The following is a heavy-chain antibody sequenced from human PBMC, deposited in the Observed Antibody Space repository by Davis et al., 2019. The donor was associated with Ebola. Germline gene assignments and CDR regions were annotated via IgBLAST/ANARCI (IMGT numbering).Heavy chain of an antibody. CDR3: ARVVLPDYYYGMDV. V-gene: IGHV1-18*01. CDR2: ISAYNGNT. CDR1: GYTFTSYG. Sequence: ASVTVSCKASGYTFTSYGISWVRQAPGQGLEWMGWISAYNGNTNYAQKLQGRVTMTTDTSTSTAYMELRSLRSDDTAVYYCARVVLPDYYYGMDVWGQGTTVTVSS. J-gene: IGHJ6*02. D-gene: IGHD2-15*01.